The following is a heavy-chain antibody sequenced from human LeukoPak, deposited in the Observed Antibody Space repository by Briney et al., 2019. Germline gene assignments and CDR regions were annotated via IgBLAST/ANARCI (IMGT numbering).Heavy chain of an antibody. D-gene: IGHD3-10*01. CDR1: GYTFTGYY. CDR2: INPNSGGT. Sequence: RASVKVSCKASGYTFTGYYMHWVRQAPGQGLEWMGWINPNSGGTNYAQKFQGRVTMTRDTSISTAYMELSRLSSDDTAVYYCAVRWFGELYPYYWGQGALVTVSS. CDR3: AVRWFGELYPYY. V-gene: IGHV1-2*02. J-gene: IGHJ4*02.